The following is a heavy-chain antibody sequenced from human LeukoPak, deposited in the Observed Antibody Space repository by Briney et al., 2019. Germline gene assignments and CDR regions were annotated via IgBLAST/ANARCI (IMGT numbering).Heavy chain of an antibody. CDR2: ISPSSGGST. CDR3: ARDIYSGYDSLGY. V-gene: IGHV1-46*01. J-gene: IGHJ4*02. Sequence: ASVKVSCKASGYTFTSYSMHWVRQAPGQGLEWMGIISPSSGGSTGSSQKFQGRVTMTTDTSTSTAYMELRSLRSDDTAVYYCARDIYSGYDSLGYWGQGTLVTVSS. D-gene: IGHD5-12*01. CDR1: GYTFTSYS.